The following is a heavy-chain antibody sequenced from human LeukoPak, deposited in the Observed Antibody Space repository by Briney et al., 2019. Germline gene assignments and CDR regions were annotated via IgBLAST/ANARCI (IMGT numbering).Heavy chain of an antibody. D-gene: IGHD3-10*01. CDR1: GGSFSGYY. CDR2: INHIGNT. Sequence: SETLSLTCVVYGGSFSGYYWSWIRQPPGKGLEWIGEINHIGNTNYNPSLKSRVTISVDTSKNQFSLKLSSVTAADTAVYYCARHRIKYYGSGSYYKGPSIWFDPWGQGTLVTVSS. J-gene: IGHJ5*02. CDR3: ARHRIKYYGSGSYYKGPSIWFDP. V-gene: IGHV4-34*01.